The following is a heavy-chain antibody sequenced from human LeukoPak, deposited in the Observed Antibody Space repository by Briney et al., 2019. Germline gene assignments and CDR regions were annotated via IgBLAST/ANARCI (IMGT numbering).Heavy chain of an antibody. Sequence: SETLSLTCTVSGGSISSSSYYWGWIRQPPGKGLEWIGSIYYSGSTNYNPSLKSRVTISVDTSKNQFSLKLSSVTAADTAVYYCARHSRYSGYDRVHYWGQGTLVTVSS. D-gene: IGHD5-12*01. J-gene: IGHJ4*02. V-gene: IGHV4-39*01. CDR1: GGSISSSSYY. CDR2: IYYSGST. CDR3: ARHSRYSGYDRVHY.